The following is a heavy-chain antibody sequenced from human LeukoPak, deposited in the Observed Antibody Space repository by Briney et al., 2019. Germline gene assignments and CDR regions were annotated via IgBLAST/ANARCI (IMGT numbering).Heavy chain of an antibody. CDR2: ISGSGVST. Sequence: GGSLRLSCAASGFTFSTYAMSWVRQAPGKGLEWVAVISGSGVSTYYTDSVEGRFTISRDKSSNTLYLQMNSLRAEDTAVYYCAKRGYDSGGYYGYFDYWGQGTLVTVSS. J-gene: IGHJ4*02. D-gene: IGHD3-22*01. CDR1: GFTFSTYA. CDR3: AKRGYDSGGYYGYFDY. V-gene: IGHV3-23*01.